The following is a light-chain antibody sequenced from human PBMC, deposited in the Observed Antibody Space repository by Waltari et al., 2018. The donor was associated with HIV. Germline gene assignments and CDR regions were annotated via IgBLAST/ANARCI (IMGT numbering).Light chain of an antibody. CDR3: QQYNSHSYA. V-gene: IGKV1-5*03. CDR2: KAS. J-gene: IGKJ2*01. Sequence: DVQMTQSPSTLSAGVGDHVTIPCRASQIIDNWLAWYQQKPGQSPKLLIYKASYLESGVPSRFAGSVSGADFTLIIDGLQPDDCATYYCQQYNSHSYAFGQGTKVDVK. CDR1: QIIDNW.